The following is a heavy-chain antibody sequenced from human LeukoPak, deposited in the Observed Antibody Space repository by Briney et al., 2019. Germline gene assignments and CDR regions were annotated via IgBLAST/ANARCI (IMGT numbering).Heavy chain of an antibody. J-gene: IGHJ4*02. CDR2: IYYSGST. CDR1: GGSISSYY. CDR3: ARWRWFGELTYFDY. D-gene: IGHD3-10*01. Sequence: SETLSLTCTVSGGSISSYYWSWIRQPPGKGLEWIGYIYYSGSTNYNPSLKSRVTISVDTSKNQFSLKLSSVTAADTAVYYCARWRWFGELTYFDYWGQGTLVTVSS. V-gene: IGHV4-59*12.